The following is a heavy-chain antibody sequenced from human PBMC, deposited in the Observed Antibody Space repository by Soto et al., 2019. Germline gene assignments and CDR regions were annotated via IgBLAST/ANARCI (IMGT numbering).Heavy chain of an antibody. CDR2: ISYDGRNK. CDR1: GFKFSSYG. J-gene: IGHJ6*02. Sequence: QEQLVQSGGGVVQPGRSLRLSCAASGFKFSSYGMHWVRQAPGKGLEWVAAISYDGRNKYYADSVKGRFTISRDNSENTLFLQMNGLRGDDTAVYYCAKDWKWEAFYYGMNVWGQGTTVTVSS. D-gene: IGHD1-26*01. V-gene: IGHV3-30*18. CDR3: AKDWKWEAFYYGMNV.